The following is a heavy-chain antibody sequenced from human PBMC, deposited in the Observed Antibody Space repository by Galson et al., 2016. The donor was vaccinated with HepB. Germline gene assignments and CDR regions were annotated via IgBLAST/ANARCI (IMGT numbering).Heavy chain of an antibody. CDR2: ISGRGGIK. V-gene: IGHV3-23*01. CDR3: ARGSSGSSGY. Sequence: SLRLSCAASGFTFSTYAMSWGRQAPGKGLEWVSAISGRGGIKYYVDSVKGRFTISRDNSKNTLFLQMNNLRVEDTAVYYCARGSSGSSGYWGQGTLVTVSS. CDR1: GFTFSTYA. J-gene: IGHJ4*02. D-gene: IGHD6-6*01.